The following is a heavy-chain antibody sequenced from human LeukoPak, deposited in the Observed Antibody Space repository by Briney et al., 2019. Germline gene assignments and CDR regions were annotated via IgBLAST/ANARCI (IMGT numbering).Heavy chain of an antibody. CDR2: IYYSGST. V-gene: IGHV4-39*07. CDR3: ARDRYYYASGEDAFDI. Sequence: SETLSLTCTVSGGSISSSTYYWGWIRQPPGKGLEWIGSIYYSGSTYCDPSLKSRVTISVDTSKNQFSLKLSSVTAADTAVYYCARDRYYYASGEDAFDIWGQGTMVTVSS. D-gene: IGHD3-10*01. CDR1: GGSISSSTYY. J-gene: IGHJ3*02.